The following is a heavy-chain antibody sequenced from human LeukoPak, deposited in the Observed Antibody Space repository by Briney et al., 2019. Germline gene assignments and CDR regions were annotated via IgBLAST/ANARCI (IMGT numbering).Heavy chain of an antibody. V-gene: IGHV3-30*18. CDR3: AKDQGYYYGMDV. J-gene: IGHJ6*02. Sequence: GGSLRLSCVVSGFTFSDYYMHWVRQAPGKGLEWVAVISYDGSNKYYADSVKGRFTISRDNSKNTLYLQMNSLRAEDTAVYYCAKDQGYYYGMDVWGQGTTVTVSS. CDR1: GFTFSDYY. CDR2: ISYDGSNK.